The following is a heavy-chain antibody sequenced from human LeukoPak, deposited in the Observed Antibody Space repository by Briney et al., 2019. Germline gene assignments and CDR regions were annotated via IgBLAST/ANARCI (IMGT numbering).Heavy chain of an antibody. Sequence: GGSLRLSCVASGFTFSSYGMHWVRQTPGKGLIWVSRIDNGGSSTDYADSVKGRFTISRDNAKNTVYLHMNRLRTDDTAIYYCARDQWYFDLWGRGSLVTVSS. CDR3: ARDQWYFDL. CDR2: IDNGGSST. J-gene: IGHJ2*01. CDR1: GFTFSSYG. V-gene: IGHV3-74*01.